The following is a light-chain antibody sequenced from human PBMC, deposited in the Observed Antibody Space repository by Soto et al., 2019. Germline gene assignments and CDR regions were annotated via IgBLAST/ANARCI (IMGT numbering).Light chain of an antibody. Sequence: DIVMTQSPLSLPVTPGEPASISCRSSQSLLHSNGYNYLDWYLQKPGQSPQLLIYLGSNRASGVPDRFSGSRSGTDFTLKISRVEAEDVGVYYCMQALQTLWTFGQGTKVEIK. CDR2: LGS. CDR1: QSLLHSNGYNY. J-gene: IGKJ1*01. V-gene: IGKV2-28*01. CDR3: MQALQTLWT.